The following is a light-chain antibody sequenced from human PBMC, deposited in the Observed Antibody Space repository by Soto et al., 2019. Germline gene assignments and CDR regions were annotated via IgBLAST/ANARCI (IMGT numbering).Light chain of an antibody. V-gene: IGKV3-15*01. CDR3: QKYNDWPIT. CDR2: DSS. CDR1: QSVTSK. Sequence: EIVMTQSPGTLSVSPGERATLSCRATQSVTSKLAWYQQKPGQAPRLLIYDSSTRATGIPARFSGSGSGTEFTLTISLQSEDFAVYYCQKYNDWPITFGQGTRLEVK. J-gene: IGKJ5*01.